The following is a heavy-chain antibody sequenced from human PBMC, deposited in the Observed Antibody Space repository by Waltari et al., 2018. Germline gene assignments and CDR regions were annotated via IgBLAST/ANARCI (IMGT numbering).Heavy chain of an antibody. J-gene: IGHJ4*02. CDR2: IRNKAYGGTT. D-gene: IGHD1-26*01. CDR3: TRGWYGGSFLFDY. CDR1: GFTFGDYA. V-gene: IGHV3-49*03. Sequence: EVQLVESGGGLVQPGRSLRLSCTTSGFTFGDYAVSWFRQAPGKGLEWVAYIRNKAYGGTTEYAASVKGRFTISRDDSENIAYLQMNSLKIEDTAVYYCTRGWYGGSFLFDYWGQGTLVTVSS.